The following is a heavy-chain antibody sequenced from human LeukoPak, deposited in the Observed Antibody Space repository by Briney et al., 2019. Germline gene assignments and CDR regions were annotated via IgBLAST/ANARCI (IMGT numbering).Heavy chain of an antibody. CDR1: GGSISSYY. Sequence: SETLSLTCTVSGGSISSYYWSWIRQPPGKGLEWIGYIYYSGSTNYNPSLKSRVTISVDTSKNQFSLKLSSVTAADTAVYYCARFGGLGYCSSTSCYGDAFDIWAKGQWSPSLQ. V-gene: IGHV4-59*08. CDR2: IYYSGST. J-gene: IGHJ3*02. CDR3: ARFGGLGYCSSTSCYGDAFDI. D-gene: IGHD2-2*01.